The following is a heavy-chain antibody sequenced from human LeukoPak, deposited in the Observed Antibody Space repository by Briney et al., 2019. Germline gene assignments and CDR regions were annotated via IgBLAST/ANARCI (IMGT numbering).Heavy chain of an antibody. D-gene: IGHD6-19*01. J-gene: IGHJ6*03. CDR3: ARDAQWLMPEGYFYYMDV. CDR1: GFTFSRYN. CDR2: ISSSSSFI. V-gene: IGHV3-21*01. Sequence: RPGGSLRLSCAGSGFTFSRYNMNWVRQAPGKGLERVSSISSSSSFIFYADSVKGRFTISRDNAKNSLYLQMNSLRAEDRAVYYCARDAQWLMPEGYFYYMDVWGKGTTVTVSS.